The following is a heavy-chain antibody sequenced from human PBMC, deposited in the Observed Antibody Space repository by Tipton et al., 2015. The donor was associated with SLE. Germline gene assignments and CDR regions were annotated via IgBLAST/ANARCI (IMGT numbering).Heavy chain of an antibody. J-gene: IGHJ5*02. Sequence: GLVKPSETLSLTCTVSGGSISSSSYYWGWIRQPPGKGLEWIGSIYYSGSTYYNPSLKSRVTISVDTSKNQFSLKLSSVTAADTAVYYCARLWPGRRGWFDPWGQGTLVTVSS. V-gene: IGHV4-39*01. CDR1: GGSISSSSYY. D-gene: IGHD1-1*01. CDR2: IYYSGST. CDR3: ARLWPGRRGWFDP.